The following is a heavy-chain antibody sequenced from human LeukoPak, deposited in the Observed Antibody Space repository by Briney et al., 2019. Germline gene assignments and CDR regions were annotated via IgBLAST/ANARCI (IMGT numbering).Heavy chain of an antibody. Sequence: GGSLRLSCAASGFTFSGYSMNWVRQAPGKGLEWVSSISRISSYIYYADSVKGRFTISRDNAKNALYLQMDSLRAEDSAVYYCARYDYGDYIDYWGQGTLVTVSS. CDR2: ISRISSYI. V-gene: IGHV3-21*01. D-gene: IGHD4-17*01. CDR3: ARYDYGDYIDY. CDR1: GFTFSGYS. J-gene: IGHJ4*02.